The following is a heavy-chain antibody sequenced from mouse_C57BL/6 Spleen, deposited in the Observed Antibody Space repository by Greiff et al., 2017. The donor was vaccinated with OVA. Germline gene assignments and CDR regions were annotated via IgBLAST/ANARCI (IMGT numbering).Heavy chain of an antibody. CDR1: GYAFTNYL. CDR3: ARRKYFDY. Sequence: VQLQQSGAELVRPGTSVKVSCKASGYAFTNYLIEWVKQRPGQGLEWIGVINPGGGGTNYNEKFKGKATLTADKSSSTAYMQLSSLTSDDSAVYFCARRKYFDYWGQGTTLTVSS. V-gene: IGHV1-54*01. J-gene: IGHJ2*01. CDR2: INPGGGGT.